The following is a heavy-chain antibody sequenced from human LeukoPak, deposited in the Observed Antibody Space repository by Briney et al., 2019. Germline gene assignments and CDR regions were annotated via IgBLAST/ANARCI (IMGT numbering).Heavy chain of an antibody. J-gene: IGHJ6*03. V-gene: IGHV4-38-2*01. CDR3: ASSGRWDYYYMDV. CDR2: IYHSGST. CDR1: GYSISSGYY. D-gene: IGHD4-23*01. Sequence: KPSETLSLTCAVSGYSISSGYYCGWIRQPPGKGLEWIGSIYHSGSTYYNPPLKSRVTISVDTSKNQFSLKLSSVTAADTAVYYCASSGRWDYYYMDVWGKGTTVTVSS.